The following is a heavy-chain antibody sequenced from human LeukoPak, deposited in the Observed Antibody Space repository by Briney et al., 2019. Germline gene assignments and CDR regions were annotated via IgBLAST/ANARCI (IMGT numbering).Heavy chain of an antibody. Sequence: ASGKVACKVYGCTPTELSMHWVRQAHGKGLEWMGCFDPEDGETIYAQKCEGRVTMSEDTSTDTAYMELSSLRSEDTAVYYCATSHGSCSSTICYEVYFDYWGQGTLVTVSS. CDR1: GCTPTELS. V-gene: IGHV1-24*01. D-gene: IGHD2-2*01. CDR3: ATSHGSCSSTICYEVYFDY. CDR2: FDPEDGET. J-gene: IGHJ4*02.